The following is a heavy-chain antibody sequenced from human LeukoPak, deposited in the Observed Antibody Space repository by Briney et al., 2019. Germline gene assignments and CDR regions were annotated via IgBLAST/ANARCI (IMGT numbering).Heavy chain of an antibody. CDR1: GYTFTSYY. V-gene: IGHV1-46*01. J-gene: IGHJ5*02. D-gene: IGHD3-10*01. CDR3: ARGRRRGTMVRGVIGVWFDP. Sequence: GASVKVSCKASGYTFTSYYMHWVRQAPGQGLEWMGIINPSGGSTSYAQKFQGGVTMTRDMSTSTVYMELSSLRSEDTAVYYCARGRRRGTMVRGVIGVWFDPWGQGTLVTVSS. CDR2: INPSGGST.